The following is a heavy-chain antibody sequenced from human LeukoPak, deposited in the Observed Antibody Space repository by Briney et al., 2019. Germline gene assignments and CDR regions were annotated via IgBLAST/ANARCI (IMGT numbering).Heavy chain of an antibody. CDR1: GYSISSGYY. V-gene: IGHV4-38-2*02. CDR3: ASFYCSGGSCYQYFSYYYMDV. D-gene: IGHD2-15*01. Sequence: SETLSLTCTVSGYSISSGYYWGWIRQPPGKGLEWIGTMYHSGSTNYNPSLKSQVTISVDTSKNQFSLKLSSVTAADTAVYYCASFYCSGGSCYQYFSYYYMDVWGKGTTVTISS. CDR2: MYHSGST. J-gene: IGHJ6*03.